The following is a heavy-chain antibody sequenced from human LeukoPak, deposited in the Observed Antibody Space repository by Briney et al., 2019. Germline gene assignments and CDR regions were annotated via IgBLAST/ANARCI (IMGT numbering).Heavy chain of an antibody. D-gene: IGHD2-15*01. V-gene: IGHV5-10-1*01. CDR1: GYSFTNYW. Sequence: GESLRISCKGSGYSFTNYWINWVRQMPGKGLEWMGKIGPSDSYTNYSPSFQGHVTISADKSISTAYLQWSSLKASDTAMYYCARLAVDCSGGSCYSFWYFDLWGRGTLVTVSS. J-gene: IGHJ2*01. CDR3: ARLAVDCSGGSCYSFWYFDL. CDR2: IGPSDSYT.